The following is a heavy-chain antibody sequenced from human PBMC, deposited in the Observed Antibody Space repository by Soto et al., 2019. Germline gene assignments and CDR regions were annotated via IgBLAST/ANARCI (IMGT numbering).Heavy chain of an antibody. Sequence: GGSLRLSCAASGFTFSSYGMHWVRQAPGKGLEWVAVISYDGSNKYYADSVKGRFTISRDNSKNTLYLQMNSLRAEDTAVYYCAKALNNMTTVTTRCDYWGQGTLVTVSS. CDR3: AKALNNMTTVTTRCDY. J-gene: IGHJ4*02. CDR2: ISYDGSNK. D-gene: IGHD4-17*01. V-gene: IGHV3-30*18. CDR1: GFTFSSYG.